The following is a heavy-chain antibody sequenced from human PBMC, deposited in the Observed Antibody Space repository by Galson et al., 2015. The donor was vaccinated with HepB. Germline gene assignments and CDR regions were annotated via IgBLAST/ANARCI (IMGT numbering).Heavy chain of an antibody. V-gene: IGHV3-30*18. J-gene: IGHJ5*02. D-gene: IGHD3-22*01. CDR2: ISYDGSKK. CDR1: GFTFSNYG. CDR3: AKGGPSRITMIINRSLGFDP. Sequence: SLRLSCAASGFTFSNYGIHWVRQAPGKGLEWMAVISYDGSKKYYADSVKGRFTVSRDSSRSTLYLQMNSLRAEDTAVNYCAKGGPSRITMIINRSLGFDPWGQGTLVTVSS.